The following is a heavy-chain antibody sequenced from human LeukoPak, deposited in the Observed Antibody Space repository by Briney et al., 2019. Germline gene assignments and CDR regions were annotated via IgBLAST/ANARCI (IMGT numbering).Heavy chain of an antibody. V-gene: IGHV3-33*01. CDR1: GFTFITYG. CDR3: AREDSSGYYYSDDYYGMDV. J-gene: IGHJ6*02. CDR2: IWYDGSKK. Sequence: PGGSLRLSCAASGFTFITYGMHWVRQAPGKGLEWVAVIWYDGSKKYYADSVKGRFTISRDNSKNTLYLQMNSLRAEDTALYYWAREDSSGYYYSDDYYGMDVWGQGTTVTVSS. D-gene: IGHD3-22*01.